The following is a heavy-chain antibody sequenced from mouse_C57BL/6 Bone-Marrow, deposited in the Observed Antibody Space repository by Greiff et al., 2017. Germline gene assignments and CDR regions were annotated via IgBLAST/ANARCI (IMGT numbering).Heavy chain of an antibody. CDR2: IDPENGDT. CDR1: GFNIKDDY. D-gene: IGHD2-4*01. Sequence: VQLQQSGAELVRPGASVKLSCTASGFNIKDDYMHWVKQRPEQSLEWIGWIDPENGDTEYASKFQGKATITVDTSSNTAYLQLSSLSSEDTAVYYCTTACDDYAHLTFAYWGQGTLVTVSA. J-gene: IGHJ3*01. CDR3: TTACDDYAHLTFAY. V-gene: IGHV14-4*01.